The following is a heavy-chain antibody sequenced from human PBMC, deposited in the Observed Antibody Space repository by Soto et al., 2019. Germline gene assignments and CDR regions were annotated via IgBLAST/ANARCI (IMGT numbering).Heavy chain of an antibody. Sequence: RGESLKISCKGSGYSFTSYWIGWVRQMPGKGLEWMGIIYPGDSGTRYSPSFQGQVTISADKSISTAYLQWSSLKASDTAMYYCARPAGYSGYDFHYWGQGTLVTVSS. D-gene: IGHD5-12*01. V-gene: IGHV5-51*01. CDR3: ARPAGYSGYDFHY. CDR2: IYPGDSGT. CDR1: GYSFTSYW. J-gene: IGHJ4*02.